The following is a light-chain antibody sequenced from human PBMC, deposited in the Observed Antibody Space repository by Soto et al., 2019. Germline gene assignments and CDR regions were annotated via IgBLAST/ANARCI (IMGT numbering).Light chain of an antibody. CDR1: QSVGSSY. J-gene: IGKJ1*01. V-gene: IGKV3-20*01. Sequence: DIVLAQSPGTLSLSPGERATLSCRASQSVGSSYLAWYQQKPGQAPRLLIYDTSNRATGIPDRFSGSGSGTDFTLTIDRLEPEDFAVYYCHQYGRSLSTFGQGTKVDIK. CDR2: DTS. CDR3: HQYGRSLST.